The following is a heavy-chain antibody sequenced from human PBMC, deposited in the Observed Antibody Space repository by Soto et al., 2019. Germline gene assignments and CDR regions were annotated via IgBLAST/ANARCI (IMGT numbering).Heavy chain of an antibody. D-gene: IGHD1-20*01. Sequence: PGGSVRLACAASGFTCSSYAMSWVRQAPGKGLEWVSAISGSGGSTYYADSVKGRFTISRDNSKNTLYLQMNSLRAEDTAVYYCAKGFFIPGYFHYWGPATLLTVSS. CDR3: AKGFFIPGYFHY. CDR2: ISGSGGST. V-gene: IGHV3-23*01. J-gene: IGHJ4*02. CDR1: GFTCSSYA.